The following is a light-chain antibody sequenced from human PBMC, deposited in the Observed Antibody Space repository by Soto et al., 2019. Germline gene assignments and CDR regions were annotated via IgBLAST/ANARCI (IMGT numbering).Light chain of an antibody. CDR1: ERINTY. CDR3: LQDINYPWT. Sequence: DRKMTQSPSSVYPCVGRRVTNTCRASERINTYLAWYQQQPGKAPKLLIYAASSLQSGVPPRFSGSGSGTDFTLAISSLQPEDSATYYCLQDINYPWTFGQGTKVDIK. J-gene: IGKJ1*01. CDR2: AAS. V-gene: IGKV1-12*01.